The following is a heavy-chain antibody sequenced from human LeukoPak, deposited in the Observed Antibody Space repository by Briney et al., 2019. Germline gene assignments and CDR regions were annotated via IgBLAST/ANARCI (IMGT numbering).Heavy chain of an antibody. D-gene: IGHD4-23*01. J-gene: IGHJ4*02. Sequence: GGSLRLSCAASGFTFSSYGMHWVRQAPGKGLEWVAVISYDGSNKYYADSVKGRFTISRDNSKNTLYLQMNSLRAEDTAVYYCAKDILRAGGNWGGVADYWGQGTLVTVSS. CDR2: ISYDGSNK. CDR1: GFTFSSYG. CDR3: AKDILRAGGNWGGVADY. V-gene: IGHV3-30*18.